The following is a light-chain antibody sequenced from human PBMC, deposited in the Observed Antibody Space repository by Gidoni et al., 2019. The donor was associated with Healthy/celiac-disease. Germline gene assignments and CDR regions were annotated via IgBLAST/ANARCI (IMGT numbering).Light chain of an antibody. Sequence: QSVLTQPPSASGTPGQMVTISCSGSSSNIGSNTVNWYQQLPGTAPQLLIYSNNQRPSVVPDRFSGSKSGTSASLAISGLQSEDEAEYYCAAWDDSLNGVFGGGTKLTVL. CDR1: SSNIGSNT. CDR2: SNN. CDR3: AAWDDSLNGV. V-gene: IGLV1-44*01. J-gene: IGLJ3*02.